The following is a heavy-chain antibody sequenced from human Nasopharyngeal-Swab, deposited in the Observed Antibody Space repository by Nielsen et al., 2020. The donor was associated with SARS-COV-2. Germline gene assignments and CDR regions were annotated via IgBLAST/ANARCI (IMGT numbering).Heavy chain of an antibody. V-gene: IGHV3-49*04. CDR2: IRSKAYGGTT. CDR1: GFTFDDYA. J-gene: IGHJ6*03. Sequence: GGSLRLSCAASGFTFDDYAMHWVRQAPGKGLEWVGFIRSKAYGGTTEYAASVKGRFTISRDDSKSIAYLQMNSLRAEDTAVYYCAKAHGGGFYYYYMDVWGKGTTVTVSS. CDR3: AKAHGGGFYYYYMDV. D-gene: IGHD2-15*01.